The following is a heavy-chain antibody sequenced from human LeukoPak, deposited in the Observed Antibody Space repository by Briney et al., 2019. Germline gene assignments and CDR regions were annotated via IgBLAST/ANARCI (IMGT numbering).Heavy chain of an antibody. CDR2: IIPIFSTA. D-gene: IGHD6-13*01. Sequence: SVKVSCKASGYTFTGYFMHWVRQAPGQGLEWMGGIIPIFSTANYAQKFQGRVTITADESTNTAYMELSSLTSDDAAVYYCARGYSRWSIPTSSYYYRMDLWGQGTTVAVSS. J-gene: IGHJ6*02. CDR3: ARGYSRWSIPTSSYYYRMDL. CDR1: GYTFTGYF. V-gene: IGHV1-69*13.